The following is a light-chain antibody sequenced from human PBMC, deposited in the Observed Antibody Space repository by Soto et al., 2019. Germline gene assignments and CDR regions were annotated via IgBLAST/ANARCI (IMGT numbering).Light chain of an antibody. CDR3: QQYNSDPPT. V-gene: IGKV1-5*01. CDR1: QKISGW. J-gene: IGKJ1*01. CDR2: DAS. Sequence: DIQMTQSPSTLSASIRDRVTITCRSIQKISGWLASYQQKPGKAPKLLIYDASSLQSGFPSRFSGSGSGTEFTLTISSLQPDDVATYYCQQYNSDPPTFAQGTKVEIK.